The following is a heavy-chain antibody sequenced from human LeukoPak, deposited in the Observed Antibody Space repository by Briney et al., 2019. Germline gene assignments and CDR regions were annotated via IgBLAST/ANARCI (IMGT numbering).Heavy chain of an antibody. V-gene: IGHV3-23*01. J-gene: IGHJ4*02. CDR2: ISGSGGNT. CDR3: AKDHDILTGPPTYFDY. CDR1: GFTFSNYA. D-gene: IGHD3-9*01. Sequence: SGGSLRLSCAASGFTFSNYAMSWVRQAPGKGLEWISEISGSGGNTYYTDSVKGRFTISRDNSKNTLYLQMNSLRAEDTAVYYCAKDHDILTGPPTYFDYWGQGTLVTVSS.